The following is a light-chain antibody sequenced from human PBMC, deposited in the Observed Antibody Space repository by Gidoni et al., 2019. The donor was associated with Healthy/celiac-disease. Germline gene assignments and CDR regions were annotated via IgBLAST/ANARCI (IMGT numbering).Light chain of an antibody. Sequence: SVMIEIQDSLAAPLGGRATINCKSSHSVLYSSNNKNYLAWYQQKPGQPPKLLIYWASTRESGVPDRFSSSESGTDFALTSCSLQAEDVAVYYCQQYYNTPLTFGGGTKVEIK. V-gene: IGKV4-1*01. CDR3: QQYYNTPLT. J-gene: IGKJ4*01. CDR1: HSVLYSSNNKNY. CDR2: WAS.